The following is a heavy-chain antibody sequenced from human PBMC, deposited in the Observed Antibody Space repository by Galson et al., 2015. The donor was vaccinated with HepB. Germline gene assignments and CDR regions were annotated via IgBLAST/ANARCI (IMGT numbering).Heavy chain of an antibody. CDR3: TILPSFRVAPGR. CDR1: GFTFSNAW. J-gene: IGHJ4*02. D-gene: IGHD1-26*01. CDR2: IKSKTDGGTT. V-gene: IGHV3-15*01. Sequence: SLRLSCAASGFTFSNAWMSWVRQAPGKGLEWVGRIKSKTDGGTTDYAAPVKGRFTISRDDSKNTLYLQMNSLKTEDTAVYYCTILPSFRVAPGRWGQGTLVTVSS.